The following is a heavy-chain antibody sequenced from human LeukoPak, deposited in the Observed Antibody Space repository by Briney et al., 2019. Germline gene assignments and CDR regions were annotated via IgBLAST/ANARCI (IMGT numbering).Heavy chain of an antibody. CDR2: IIPIFGTA. CDR3: ARDYYDSSGSLDY. J-gene: IGHJ4*02. Sequence: SVKVSCKASGGTFSSYAISWVRQAPGQGLEWMGGIIPIFGTANYAQKFQGRVTITTDESTSTAYMELRSLRSDDTAVYYCARDYYDSSGSLDYWGQGTLVTVSS. V-gene: IGHV1-69*05. CDR1: GGTFSSYA. D-gene: IGHD3-22*01.